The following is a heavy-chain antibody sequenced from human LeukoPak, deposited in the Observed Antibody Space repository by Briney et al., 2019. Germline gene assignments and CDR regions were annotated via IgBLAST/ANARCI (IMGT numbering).Heavy chain of an antibody. Sequence: GGSLRLSCAASGFTFSSYWMSWVRQAPGKGLEWVANIKQDGSEKYYVDSVKGRFTISRDNAKNSLYLQMNSLRAEDTAVYYCARVGSSGYFVLDAFDIWGQGTMVTVSS. V-gene: IGHV3-7*01. D-gene: IGHD3-22*01. CDR2: IKQDGSEK. CDR3: ARVGSSGYFVLDAFDI. CDR1: GFTFSSYW. J-gene: IGHJ3*02.